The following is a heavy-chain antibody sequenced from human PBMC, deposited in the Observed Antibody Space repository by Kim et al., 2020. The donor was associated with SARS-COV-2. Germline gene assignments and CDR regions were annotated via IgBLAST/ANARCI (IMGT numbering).Heavy chain of an antibody. CDR2: IYYSGST. V-gene: IGHV4-61*01. CDR3: ARVRGVDFWSGYPDY. D-gene: IGHD3-3*01. CDR1: GGSVSSGSYY. Sequence: SETLSLTCTVSGGSVSSGSYYWSWIRQPPGKGLEWIGYIYYSGSTNYNPSLKSRVTISVDTSKNQFSLKLSSVTAADTAVYYCARVRGVDFWSGYPDYWG. J-gene: IGHJ4*01.